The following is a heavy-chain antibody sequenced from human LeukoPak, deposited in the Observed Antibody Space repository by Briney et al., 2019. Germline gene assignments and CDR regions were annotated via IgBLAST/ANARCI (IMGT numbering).Heavy chain of an antibody. CDR3: ATLWFGEYPFDY. J-gene: IGHJ4*02. V-gene: IGHV1-69*10. Sequence: SVKVSCKASGGTFSSYAISWVRQAPGQGLEWMGGIIPILGTANYAQKFQGRVTITADKSTSTAYMELSSLRSEDTAVYYCATLWFGEYPFDYWGQGTLVTVSS. D-gene: IGHD3-10*01. CDR2: IIPILGTA. CDR1: GGTFSSYA.